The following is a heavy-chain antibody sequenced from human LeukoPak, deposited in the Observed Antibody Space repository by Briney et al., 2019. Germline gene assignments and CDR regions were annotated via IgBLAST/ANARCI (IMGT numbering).Heavy chain of an antibody. CDR1: GYTFTGYY. V-gene: IGHV1-2*02. CDR3: ANGAVDTAMSNWFDP. Sequence: ASVKVSCKASGYTFTGYYMHWVRQAPGQGLEWMGWINPNSGGTNYAQKFQGRVTMTRDTSISTAYMELSRLRSDDTAVYYCANGAVDTAMSNWFDPWGQGTLVTVSS. J-gene: IGHJ5*02. CDR2: INPNSGGT. D-gene: IGHD5-18*01.